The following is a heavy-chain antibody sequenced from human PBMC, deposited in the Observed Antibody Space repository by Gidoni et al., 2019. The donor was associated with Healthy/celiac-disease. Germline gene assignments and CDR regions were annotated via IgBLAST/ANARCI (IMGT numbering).Heavy chain of an antibody. CDR3: TTPEDYDFWSGYYPH. V-gene: IGHV3-15*01. Sequence: EVQLVESGGGLVTPGGSLRLSCAASGFTFSNAWMSWVRQAPGKGLEWVGRIKSKTDGGTTDYAAPVKGRFTISRDDSKNTLYLQMNSLKTEDTAVYYCTTPEDYDFWSGYYPHWGQGTLVTVSS. J-gene: IGHJ4*02. CDR2: IKSKTDGGTT. D-gene: IGHD3-3*01. CDR1: GFTFSNAW.